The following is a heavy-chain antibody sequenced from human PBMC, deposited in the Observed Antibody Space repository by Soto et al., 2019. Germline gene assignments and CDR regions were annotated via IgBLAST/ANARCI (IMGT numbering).Heavy chain of an antibody. V-gene: IGHV3-33*01. J-gene: IGHJ4*02. CDR3: ARWGPDKTSDH. D-gene: IGHD3-16*01. Sequence: QVQLVQSGGGVVQPGRSLRLSCAASGFSFSSHGMHWVRQAPGEGPEWVAVIWYDGSNKYYADSVRGRFIISRDNAKNMLYLQMNSLRVEDTAVYYCARWGPDKTSDHWGQGVLVTVSS. CDR2: IWYDGSNK. CDR1: GFSFSSHG.